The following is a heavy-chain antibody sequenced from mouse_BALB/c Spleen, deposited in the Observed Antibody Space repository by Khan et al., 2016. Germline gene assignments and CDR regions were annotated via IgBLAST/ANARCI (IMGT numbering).Heavy chain of an antibody. D-gene: IGHD1-1*01. J-gene: IGHJ4*01. CDR1: GYTFTDYA. CDR3: ARGDYYGSSQYYYAMDY. V-gene: IGHV1S137*01. CDR2: ISTYYGST. Sequence: QVQLQQSGPELVRPGVSVKISCKGSGYTFTDYAMHWVKQSHAKSLEWIGVISTYYGSTNYNQKFKGKATMTVDKSSSTAYMELARLTSEDSAIYYGARGDYYGSSQYYYAMDYWGQGTSVTVSS.